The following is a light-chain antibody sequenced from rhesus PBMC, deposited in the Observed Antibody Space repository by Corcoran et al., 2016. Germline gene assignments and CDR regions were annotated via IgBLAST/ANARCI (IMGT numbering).Light chain of an antibody. CDR1: QGISSY. J-gene: IGKJ2*01. CDR3: LQHNSYPYS. V-gene: IGKV1-28*01. CDR2: AAS. Sequence: DIQMTQSPSSLSASVGDTVTITCRASQGISSYLNWLQQKPGKAPKPLIYAASSLESGVPSRFSGSGSGTEFPLTISSLQPEDFAAYYGLQHNSYPYSFGQGTKVGIK.